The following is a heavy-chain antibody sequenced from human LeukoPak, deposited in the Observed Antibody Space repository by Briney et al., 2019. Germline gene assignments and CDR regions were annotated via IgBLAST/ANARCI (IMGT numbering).Heavy chain of an antibody. J-gene: IGHJ4*02. D-gene: IGHD3-10*01. V-gene: IGHV1-18*04. CDR2: ISAYNGNT. Sequence: ASVKVSCKASGYTFTSYGISWVRQAPGQGLEWMGWISAYNGNTNYAQKLQGRVTMTTDTSTSTAYMELRSLRSDDTAVYYCASGLLRFGELLYHLDYWGQGTLVTVSS. CDR3: ASGLLRFGELLYHLDY. CDR1: GYTFTSYG.